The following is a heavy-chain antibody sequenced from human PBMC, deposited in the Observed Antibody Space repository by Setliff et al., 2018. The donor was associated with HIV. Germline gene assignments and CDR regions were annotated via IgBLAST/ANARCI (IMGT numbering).Heavy chain of an antibody. V-gene: IGHV1-69*10. CDR3: ARDPLYDSSGFPSELGAFDI. CDR2: IIPILGIA. D-gene: IGHD3-22*01. J-gene: IGHJ3*02. Sequence: VASVKVSCKASGGTFSSYAISWVRQAPGQGLEWMGGIIPILGIANYAQKFQGRVTITADKSTSTAYMELSSLRSEDTAVYYCARDPLYDSSGFPSELGAFDIWGQGTMVTVSS. CDR1: GGTFSSYA.